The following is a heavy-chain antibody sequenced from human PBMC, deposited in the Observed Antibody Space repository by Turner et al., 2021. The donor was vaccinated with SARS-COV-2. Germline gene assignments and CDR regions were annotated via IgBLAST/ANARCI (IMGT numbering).Heavy chain of an antibody. J-gene: IGHJ4*02. V-gene: IGHV4-39*01. CDR1: GGSISSSSYF. CDR2: TYYS. CDR3: ATHFYCESRGAGQGLDY. Sequence: QVQLQESGPGLVKPSETLSLTCTVSGGSISSSSYFWGWIRQPPTKKLEWIGSTYYSASIKCRLTMTRQVSKSTFPLKINFLITVDTAVDDCATHFYCESRGAGQGLDYWGQGTMVTVSS. D-gene: IGHD2-21*01.